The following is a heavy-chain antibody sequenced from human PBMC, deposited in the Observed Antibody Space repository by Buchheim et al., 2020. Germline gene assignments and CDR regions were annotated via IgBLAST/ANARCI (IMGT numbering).Heavy chain of an antibody. CDR2: ISGSSTTI. D-gene: IGHD3-22*01. CDR3: ARSYDSSDYNPHYYYYYYLDV. V-gene: IGHV3-48*01. CDR1: GFTFRSYS. Sequence: EVQLVESGGGLVQPGGSLRLSCAASGFTFRSYSMNWVRQAPGKGLEWVSYISGSSTTIYYADSVKGRFTISRDNAKNSLYLQMNSLRAEDTAVYYCARSYDSSDYNPHYYYYYYLDVWGKGTT. J-gene: IGHJ6*03.